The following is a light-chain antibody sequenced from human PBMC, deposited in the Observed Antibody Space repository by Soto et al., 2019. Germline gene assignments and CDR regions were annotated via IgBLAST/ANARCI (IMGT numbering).Light chain of an antibody. V-gene: IGLV1-51*01. Sequence: QSVLTQPPSVSAAPGQKVTTSCSGSSSNIGNNYVSWYQQLPGTAPKLLIYNNNNRPSGIPDRFSGSKSGTSGTLGITGLQTGDEADYYCGTWDSSLSAVLFGGGTKLTVL. CDR1: SSNIGNNY. J-gene: IGLJ2*01. CDR2: NNN. CDR3: GTWDSSLSAVL.